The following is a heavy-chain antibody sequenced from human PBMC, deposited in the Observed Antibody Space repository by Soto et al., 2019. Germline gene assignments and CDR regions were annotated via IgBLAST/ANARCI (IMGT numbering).Heavy chain of an antibody. V-gene: IGHV3-30-3*01. CDR1: GFTFSDHA. J-gene: IGHJ6*02. CDR3: ARETTTSACSAMEV. D-gene: IGHD1-1*01. Sequence: QVQLVESGGGVVQPGRSLRLSCAASGFTFSDHALNWCRQAPGKGLEWVAVISYDGDNKYIAESVKGRFTISRDNSKNTVSLQMISLRTEDTAMYFCARETTTSACSAMEVWCQGTRVTVSS. CDR2: ISYDGDNK.